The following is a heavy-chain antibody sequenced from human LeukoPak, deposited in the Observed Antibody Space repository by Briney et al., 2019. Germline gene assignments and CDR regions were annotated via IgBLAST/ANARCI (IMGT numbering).Heavy chain of an antibody. CDR1: GGSFSGYY. CDR3: ARVIVKQWLVRRGGYFDY. V-gene: IGHV4-34*01. D-gene: IGHD6-19*01. J-gene: IGHJ4*02. CDR2: INHSGST. Sequence: SETLSLTCAVYGGSFSGYYWSWIRQPPGKGLEWIGEINHSGSTNYNPSLKSRVTISVDTSKNQFSLKLSSVTAADTAVYYCARVIVKQWLVRRGGYFDYWGQGTLVTVSS.